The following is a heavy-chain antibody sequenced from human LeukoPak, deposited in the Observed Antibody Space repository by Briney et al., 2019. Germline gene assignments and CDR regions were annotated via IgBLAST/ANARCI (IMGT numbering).Heavy chain of an antibody. J-gene: IGHJ3*02. CDR2: ISAYNGNT. CDR1: GYTFTSYG. Sequence: WASVKVSCKASGYTFTSYGISWVRQAPGQGLEWMGWISAYNGNTNYAQKLQGRVTMTTDTSTSTAYMELRSLRSDDTAVYYCARSYSSGWHGFNNHDAFDIWGQGTMVTVSS. D-gene: IGHD6-19*01. V-gene: IGHV1-18*01. CDR3: ARSYSSGWHGFNNHDAFDI.